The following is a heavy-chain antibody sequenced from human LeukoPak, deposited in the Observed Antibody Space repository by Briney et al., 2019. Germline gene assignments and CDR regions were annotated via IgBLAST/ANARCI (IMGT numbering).Heavy chain of an antibody. J-gene: IGHJ4*02. CDR2: IKEDGSEE. CDR3: ARVRVGGGDPEIGSY. Sequence: GGSLRLSCAASGFTFSNYWMSWIRQAPGKGLEWLGHIKEDGSEENCVDSVKGRFTISRDNAKNSLYLQMNSLRVEDTAVYYCARVRVGGGDPEIGSYWGQGTLVTVSS. V-gene: IGHV3-7*03. CDR1: GFTFSNYW. D-gene: IGHD2-21*02.